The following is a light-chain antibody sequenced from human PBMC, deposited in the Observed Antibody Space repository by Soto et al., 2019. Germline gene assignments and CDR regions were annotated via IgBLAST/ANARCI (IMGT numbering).Light chain of an antibody. J-gene: IGKJ1*01. V-gene: IGKV3-20*01. CDR1: QSVSSSY. Sequence: EMVLTQSPGTRSLSPGERATLSCRAIQSVSSSYLACYQQKPGQAHRLLIYGASSRATGIPDRFSGSGSGTDFTLTISRLEPEDFAVYYCRQYGSSPRTFGQGTKVEIK. CDR2: GAS. CDR3: RQYGSSPRT.